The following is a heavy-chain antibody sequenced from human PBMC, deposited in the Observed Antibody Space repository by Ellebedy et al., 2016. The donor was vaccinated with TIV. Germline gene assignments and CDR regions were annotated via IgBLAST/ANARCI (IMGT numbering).Heavy chain of an antibody. V-gene: IGHV4-39*01. J-gene: IGHJ4*02. D-gene: IGHD3-22*01. CDR1: GGSISSSSYY. CDR3: AKYYYDSSGHWEYYFDY. Sequence: MPSETLSLTCTVSGGSISSSSYYWGWIRQPPGKGLEWIGSIYYSGSTYYNPSLKSRVTISVDTSKNQFSLKLSSVTAADTAVYYCAKYYYDSSGHWEYYFDYWGQGTLVTVSS. CDR2: IYYSGST.